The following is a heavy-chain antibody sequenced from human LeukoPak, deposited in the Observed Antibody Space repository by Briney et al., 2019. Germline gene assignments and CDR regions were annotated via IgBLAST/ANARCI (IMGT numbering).Heavy chain of an antibody. CDR2: ISYDGSNK. D-gene: IGHD3-10*01. J-gene: IGHJ5*02. V-gene: IGHV3-30*04. CDR1: GFTFSSYA. Sequence: GRSLRLSCAASGFTFSSYAVHWVRQAPGKGLEWVAVISYDGSNKYYADSVKGRFTISRDNSKNTLYLQMNSLRAEDTAVYYCARDLYYGSGLNWFDPWAREPWSPSPQ. CDR3: ARDLYYGSGLNWFDP.